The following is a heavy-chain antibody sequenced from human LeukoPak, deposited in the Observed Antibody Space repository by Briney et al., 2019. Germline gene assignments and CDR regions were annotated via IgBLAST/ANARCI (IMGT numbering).Heavy chain of an antibody. D-gene: IGHD3-22*01. J-gene: IGHJ4*02. CDR1: GFTFSSYG. CDR2: IRYDGSNK. V-gene: IGHV3-30*02. CDR3: AKPDLYYFDSSGYDFDY. Sequence: GGSLRLSCAASGFTFSSYGMHWVRQAPGKGLEWVAFIRYDGSNKYYADSVKGRFTISRDNSKNTLYLQMNSLRAEDTAVYYCAKPDLYYFDSSGYDFDYWGQGTLVTVSS.